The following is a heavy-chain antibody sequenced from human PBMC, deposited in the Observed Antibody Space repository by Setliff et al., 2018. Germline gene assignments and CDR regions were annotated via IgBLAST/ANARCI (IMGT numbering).Heavy chain of an antibody. D-gene: IGHD3-22*01. CDR1: GFTFTDYG. V-gene: IGHV1-18*01. CDR2: INNYNFNT. J-gene: IGHJ4*02. CDR3: ARINFYVSSGYYYAPEL. Sequence: ASVKVSCKSSGFTFTDYGITWVRQVPGQGLEWMGWINNYNFNTQYAQKFQGRVTVTTDTSTTTAYMELRSLRADDTAVYYCARINFYVSSGYYYAPELWGQGTTVTISS.